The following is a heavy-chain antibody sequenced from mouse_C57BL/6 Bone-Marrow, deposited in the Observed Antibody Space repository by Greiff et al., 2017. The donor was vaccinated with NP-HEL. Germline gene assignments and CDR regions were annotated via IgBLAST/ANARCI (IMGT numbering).Heavy chain of an antibody. CDR2: ILPGSGST. V-gene: IGHV1-9*01. CDR3: ASLLYDCYYSWFAY. Sequence: LVESGAELMKPGASVKLSCKATGYTFTGYWIEWVKQRPGHGLEWIGEILPGSGSTNYNEKFKGKATFTADTSSNTAYMQLSSLTTEDSAIYYCASLLYDCYYSWFAYWGQGILVTVSA. J-gene: IGHJ3*01. D-gene: IGHD2-3*01. CDR1: GYTFTGYW.